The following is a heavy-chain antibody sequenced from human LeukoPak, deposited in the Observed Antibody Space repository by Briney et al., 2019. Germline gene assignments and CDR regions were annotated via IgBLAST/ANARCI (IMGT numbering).Heavy chain of an antibody. CDR3: ARVDTAQYYYGMDV. Sequence: GGSLRLSCLASGFTFSTYAMSWVRQAPGKGLEWVSGTGVSGDNTYYADSVKGRFTIARDDSKNTLYLQMNNLRAEDTAVYYCARVDTAQYYYGMDVWGQGTTVTVSS. D-gene: IGHD5-18*01. J-gene: IGHJ6*02. CDR1: GFTFSTYA. CDR2: TGVSGDNT. V-gene: IGHV3-23*01.